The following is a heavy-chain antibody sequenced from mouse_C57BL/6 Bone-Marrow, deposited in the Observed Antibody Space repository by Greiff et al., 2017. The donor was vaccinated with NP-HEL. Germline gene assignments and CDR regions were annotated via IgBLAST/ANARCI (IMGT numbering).Heavy chain of an antibody. CDR1: GYTFTSYG. J-gene: IGHJ1*03. CDR2: IYPRSGNT. Sequence: VQLQQSGAELARPGASVKLSCKASGYTFTSYGISWVKQRTGQGLEWIGEIYPRSGNTYYNEKFKGKATLTADKSSSTAYMELRSLTSEDSAVYFCARSHITTVVARYFDVWGTGTTVTVSS. D-gene: IGHD1-1*01. V-gene: IGHV1-81*01. CDR3: ARSHITTVVARYFDV.